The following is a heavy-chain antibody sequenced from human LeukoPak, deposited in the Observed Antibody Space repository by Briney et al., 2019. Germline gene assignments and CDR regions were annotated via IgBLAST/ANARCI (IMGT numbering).Heavy chain of an antibody. CDR3: ARGFSGIAVAGTFLFDY. D-gene: IGHD6-19*01. J-gene: IGHJ4*02. CDR1: GGSLSGYY. CDR2: INHSGST. V-gene: IGHV4-34*01. Sequence: KPSETLSLTCAVYGGSLSGYYWSWIRQPPGKGLEWIGEINHSGSTNYNPSLKSRVTISVDTSKNQFSLKLSSVTAADTAVYYCARGFSGIAVAGTFLFDYWGQGTLVTVSS.